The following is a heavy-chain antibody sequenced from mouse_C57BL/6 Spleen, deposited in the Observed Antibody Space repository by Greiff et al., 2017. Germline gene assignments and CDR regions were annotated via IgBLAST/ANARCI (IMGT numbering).Heavy chain of an antibody. J-gene: IGHJ1*03. V-gene: IGHV5-16*01. CDR1: GFTFSDYY. Sequence: VESEGGLVQPGSSMKLSCTASGFTFSDYYMAWVRQVPEKGLEWVANINYDGSSTYYLDSLKSRFIISRDNAKNILYLQMSSLKSEDTATYYCARARWYFDVWGTGTTVTVSS. CDR3: ARARWYFDV. CDR2: INYDGSST.